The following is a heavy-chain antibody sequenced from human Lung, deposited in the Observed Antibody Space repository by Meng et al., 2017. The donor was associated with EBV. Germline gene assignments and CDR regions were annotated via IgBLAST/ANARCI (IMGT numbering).Heavy chain of an antibody. V-gene: IGHV6-1*01. CDR3: ARGATSVFDF. CDR2: TYYRSKWYN. CDR1: GDRVCRSRAA. Sequence: QSAPGHAEPHQTRSRTRVSPGDRVCRSRAAWTWLTQSQSRGLDWRGRTYYRSKWYNDYAVFGKSRITINPDTAKNQFSLQLNSVTHEDTAVYYCARGATSVFDFWGRGTLVTVSS. J-gene: IGHJ2*01.